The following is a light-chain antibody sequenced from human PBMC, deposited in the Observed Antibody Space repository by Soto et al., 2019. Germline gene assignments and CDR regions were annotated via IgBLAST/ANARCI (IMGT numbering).Light chain of an antibody. Sequence: EIVMTQSPATLSVSPGEGATVSCRASQSVSSHLAWYQHKPGQAPRLLFYDASTRATGIPARFSGSGSGTEFTLTISSLQSEDFAVYYCQQYGSSPRTFGQGTKVDIK. CDR2: DAS. CDR1: QSVSSH. J-gene: IGKJ1*01. V-gene: IGKV3-15*01. CDR3: QQYGSSPRT.